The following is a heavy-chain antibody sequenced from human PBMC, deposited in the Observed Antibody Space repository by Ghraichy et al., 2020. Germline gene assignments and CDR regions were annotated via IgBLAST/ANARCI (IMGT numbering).Heavy chain of an antibody. CDR2: GRYFKDKANTYVT. D-gene: IGHD2-8*01. CDR1: GFTFSDHD. J-gene: IGHJ4*02. CDR3: MVWMSGRNS. Sequence: GGSLRLSCAGSGFTFSDHDMDWVRQTPGKGLERVGRGRYFKDKANTYVTEYAASVKGRFTSSRDDSKNSLILEMKSLKIEDTAVYYCMVWMSGRNSWGQGTLVTVSS. V-gene: IGHV3-72*01.